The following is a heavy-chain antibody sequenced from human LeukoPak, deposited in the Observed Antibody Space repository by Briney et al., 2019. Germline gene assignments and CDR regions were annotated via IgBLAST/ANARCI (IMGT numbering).Heavy chain of an antibody. Sequence: SETLSLTCTVSGGSISSSSYYWGWIRQPPGKGLVWIGSIYYSGSTYYNPSLKSRVTISVDTSKNQFSLKLSSVTAADTAVYYCAREYGGYGRYFDYWGQGTLVTVSS. D-gene: IGHD5-12*01. V-gene: IGHV4-39*02. CDR2: IYYSGST. J-gene: IGHJ4*02. CDR1: GGSISSSSYY. CDR3: AREYGGYGRYFDY.